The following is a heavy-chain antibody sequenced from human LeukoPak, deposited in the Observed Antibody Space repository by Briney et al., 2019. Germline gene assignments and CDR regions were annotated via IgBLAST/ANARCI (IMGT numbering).Heavy chain of an antibody. J-gene: IGHJ4*02. V-gene: IGHV4-38-2*01. Sequence: SETLSLTCAVSGYSISSGYYWDWIRQPPGKGLEWIGSVYHSGSTYYNPSLKSRVLMSLDTSKNHFSLKLGSVTAADTAVYYCARRVGSGTYYSFDYWGQGTLVTVSS. CDR3: ARRVGSGTYYSFDY. CDR1: GYSISSGYY. CDR2: VYHSGST. D-gene: IGHD3-10*01.